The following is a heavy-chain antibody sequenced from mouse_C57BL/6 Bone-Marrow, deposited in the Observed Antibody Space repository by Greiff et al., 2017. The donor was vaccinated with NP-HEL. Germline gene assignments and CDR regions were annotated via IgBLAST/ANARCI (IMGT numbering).Heavy chain of an antibody. J-gene: IGHJ2*01. D-gene: IGHD1-1*01. CDR2: INPNNGGT. V-gene: IGHV1-26*01. CDR3: AREGPITTVVAGFDY. CDR1: GYTFTDYY. Sequence: LVKPGASVKISCKASGYTFTDYYMNWVKQSHGKSLEWIGDINPNNGGTSYNQKFKGKATLTVDKSSSTAYMELRSLTSEDSAVYYCAREGPITTVVAGFDYWGQGTTLTVSS.